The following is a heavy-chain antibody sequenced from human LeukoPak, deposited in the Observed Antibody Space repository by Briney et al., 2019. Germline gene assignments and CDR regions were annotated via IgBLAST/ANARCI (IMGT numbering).Heavy chain of an antibody. V-gene: IGHV1-18*01. CDR3: ARAVVIAAAVPNYFDY. Sequence: ASVKVSCKASGYTFTSYGISWVRQAPGQGLEWMGWISAYNGNTNYAQKLQGRVTMTTDTSTSTAYMELRSLRSDDTAVYYCARAVVIAAAVPNYFDYWGQGTLVTVSS. D-gene: IGHD6-13*01. J-gene: IGHJ4*02. CDR1: GYTFTSYG. CDR2: ISAYNGNT.